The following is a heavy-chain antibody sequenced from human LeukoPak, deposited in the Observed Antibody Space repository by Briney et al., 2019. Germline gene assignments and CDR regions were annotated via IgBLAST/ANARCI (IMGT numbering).Heavy chain of an antibody. D-gene: IGHD3-10*01. J-gene: IGHJ4*02. CDR2: IYPGDSDT. CDR1: GYSFISYW. Sequence: GETLKISCKGSGYSFISYWIGWVRQMPGEGLEWMGIIYPGDSDTRYSPSFQGQVTISADKSISTAYLQWSSLKASDTAMYYCASQRGDYYGSGSYYNPFDFWGQGTLVTVSS. CDR3: ASQRGDYYGSGSYYNPFDF. V-gene: IGHV5-51*01.